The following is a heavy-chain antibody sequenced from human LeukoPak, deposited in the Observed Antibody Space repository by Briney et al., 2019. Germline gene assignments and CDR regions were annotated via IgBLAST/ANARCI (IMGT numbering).Heavy chain of an antibody. Sequence: SVTVSCKASGGTFSSYAISWVRQAPGQGLEWMGGIIPIFGTANYAQKSQGRVTITADESTSTAYMELSSLRSEDTAVYYCAREIGGYLDYWGQGTLVTVSS. CDR3: AREIGGYLDY. D-gene: IGHD3-16*02. J-gene: IGHJ4*02. V-gene: IGHV1-69*13. CDR1: GGTFSSYA. CDR2: IIPIFGTA.